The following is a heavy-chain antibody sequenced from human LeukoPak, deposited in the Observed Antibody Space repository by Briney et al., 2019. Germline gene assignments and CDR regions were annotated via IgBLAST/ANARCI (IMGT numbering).Heavy chain of an antibody. V-gene: IGHV3-7*01. J-gene: IGHJ6*03. CDR3: SKDRQGPNQYHMDV. CDR2: INQDGGTT. Sequence: GGSLRLSCAASGFTFSSLWMSWVRQAPGRGPEWVANINQDGGTTYYVASVKGRFTISRDNAKNSLSLQMSSLRAEDTAVYYCSKDRQGPNQYHMDVWGKGTTVTVSS. CDR1: GFTFSSLW.